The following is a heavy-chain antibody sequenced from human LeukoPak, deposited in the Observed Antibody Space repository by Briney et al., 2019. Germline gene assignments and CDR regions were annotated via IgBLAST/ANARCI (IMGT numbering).Heavy chain of an antibody. J-gene: IGHJ6*03. D-gene: IGHD3-3*01. CDR3: ARPYYDFWSGYSAYYMDV. CDR1: GGSFSGYY. V-gene: IGHV4-34*01. Sequence: SETLSLTCAVYGGSFSGYYWSWIRQTPGKGLEWIGEINHSGNTNYNPSLKSRVTISVDTSKNQFFLKLSSVTAADTAVYYCARPYYDFWSGYSAYYMDVWGKGTTVTVSS. CDR2: INHSGNT.